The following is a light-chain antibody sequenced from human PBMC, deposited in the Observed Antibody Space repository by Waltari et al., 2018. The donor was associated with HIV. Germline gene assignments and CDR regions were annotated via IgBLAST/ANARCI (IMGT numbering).Light chain of an antibody. CDR3: AAWDVTLHGWV. CDR2: NDN. V-gene: IGLV1-44*01. Sequence: QSVLTQSPSASGTPGQRVTISFSGSSSNIEINTKNWFQQRPGTAPKLLLFNDNERPSGVPDRFSGSKSGTSASLAISGLQSEDEANYYCAAWDVTLHGWVFGGGTKVTVL. J-gene: IGLJ3*02. CDR1: SSNIEINT.